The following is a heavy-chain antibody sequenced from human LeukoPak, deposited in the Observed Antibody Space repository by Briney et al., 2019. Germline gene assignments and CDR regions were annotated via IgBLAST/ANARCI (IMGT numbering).Heavy chain of an antibody. D-gene: IGHD3-9*01. CDR2: IYYSGST. V-gene: IGHV4-59*01. CDR3: ARAPPWLGAFDI. CDR1: GGSISSYY. Sequence: PSETLSLTCTVSGGSISSYYWSWIRQPPGKGLEWIGYIYYSGSTNYNPSLKSRVTISVDTSKNQFSLKLSSVTAADTAVYYCARAPPWLGAFDIWGQGTMATVSS. J-gene: IGHJ3*02.